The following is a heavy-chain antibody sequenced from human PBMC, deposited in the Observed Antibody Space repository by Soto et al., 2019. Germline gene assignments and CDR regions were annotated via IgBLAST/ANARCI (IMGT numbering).Heavy chain of an antibody. V-gene: IGHV3-64D*08. CDR1: GFSFSTYA. J-gene: IGHJ4*02. CDR2: ISHDGRST. D-gene: IGHD1-26*01. CDR3: VKDRWVDY. Sequence: GGSLRLSCSASGFSFSTYAMHWVRQGAGKGLEYVSSISHDGRSTYYADSVKGRFTISRDNSKSTLYLQMTSLRAEDTAVYYCVKDRWVDYWGQGTLVTVSS.